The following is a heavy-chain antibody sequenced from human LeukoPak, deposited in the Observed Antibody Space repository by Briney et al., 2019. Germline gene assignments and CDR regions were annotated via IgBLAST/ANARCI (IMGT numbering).Heavy chain of an antibody. CDR3: ARGPPGYDFWSGYYNWFDP. CDR1: GDSINNYY. CDR2: IYTSGST. J-gene: IGHJ5*02. V-gene: IGHV4-4*07. D-gene: IGHD3-3*01. Sequence: TSETLSLTCTVSGDSINNYYWSWIRQPAGKGLEWIGRIYTSGSTNYNPSLKSRVTISVDTSKNQFSLKLSSVTAADTAVYYCARGPPGYDFWSGYYNWFDPWGQGTLVTVSS.